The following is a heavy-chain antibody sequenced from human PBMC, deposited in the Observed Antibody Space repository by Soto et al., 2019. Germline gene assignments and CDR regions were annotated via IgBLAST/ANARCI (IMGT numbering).Heavy chain of an antibody. Sequence: QVQLVESGGGVVQPGRSLRLSCAASGFTFSSYGMHWVRQAPGKGLEWVAVIWYDGSNKYYADSVKGRFTISRDNSKNTLYLQMNSLRAEDTAVYYCARDKSRPAYYGMDVWGQGTTVTVSS. D-gene: IGHD6-13*01. CDR2: IWYDGSNK. CDR1: GFTFSSYG. J-gene: IGHJ6*02. V-gene: IGHV3-33*01. CDR3: ARDKSRPAYYGMDV.